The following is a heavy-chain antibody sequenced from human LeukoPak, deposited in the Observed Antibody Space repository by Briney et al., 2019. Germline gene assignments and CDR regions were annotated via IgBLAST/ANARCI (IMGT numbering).Heavy chain of an antibody. D-gene: IGHD5-18*01. CDR3: AKDLLRNTAMVTGYYYYYYMDV. CDR2: ISGSGGST. Sequence: GGSLRLSCAASGFTFSSYAMSWVRQAPGKGLEWASAISGSGGSTYYADSVKARFTISRDNSKNTLYLQMNSLRAEDTAGYYCAKDLLRNTAMVTGYYYYYYMDVWGKGTTVTVSS. J-gene: IGHJ6*03. V-gene: IGHV3-23*01. CDR1: GFTFSSYA.